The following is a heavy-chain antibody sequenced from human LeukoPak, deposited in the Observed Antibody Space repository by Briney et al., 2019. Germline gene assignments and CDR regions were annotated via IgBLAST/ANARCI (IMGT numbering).Heavy chain of an antibody. Sequence: PGGSLRLSCAACGFTFSSYGMSWVRRAPGKGPEWVSGISGSGGNSYYADSVKGRFTISRDNSQNTLYLQMNTLRAEDTAVYYCAKVVSGYHFDYWGQGTLVTVSS. CDR1: GFTFSSYG. CDR2: ISGSGGNS. J-gene: IGHJ4*02. CDR3: AKVVSGYHFDY. V-gene: IGHV3-23*01. D-gene: IGHD5-12*01.